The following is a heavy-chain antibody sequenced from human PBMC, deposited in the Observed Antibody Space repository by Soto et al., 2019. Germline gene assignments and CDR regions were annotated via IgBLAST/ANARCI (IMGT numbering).Heavy chain of an antibody. CDR3: AREGGGKIVEYSSSTPFDY. CDR1: GFIFSRYG. V-gene: IGHV3-33*01. CDR2: TWYDGSNK. J-gene: IGHJ4*02. D-gene: IGHD6-6*01. Sequence: PGGSLRLSCAASGFIFSRYGMHWVRQAPGKGLEWVAVTWYDGSNKYYADSVKGRFTISRDNSKNTVYLQMNRLRAEDTAVYYCAREGGGKIVEYSSSTPFDYWGQGTLVTVS.